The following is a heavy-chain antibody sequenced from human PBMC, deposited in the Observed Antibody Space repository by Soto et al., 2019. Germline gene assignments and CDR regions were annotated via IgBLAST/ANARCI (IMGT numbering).Heavy chain of an antibody. CDR3: AKWNYYESSGYPY. CDR1: GFTFSSYA. CDR2: ISGSGGST. V-gene: IGHV3-23*01. J-gene: IGHJ4*02. D-gene: IGHD3-22*01. Sequence: GGSLILSCAASGFTFSSYAMSWVRQAPGKGLEWVSAISGSGGSTYYADSVKGRFTISRDNSKNTLYLQMNSLRAEDTAEYYCAKWNYYESSGYPYGGQGTLVTGSA.